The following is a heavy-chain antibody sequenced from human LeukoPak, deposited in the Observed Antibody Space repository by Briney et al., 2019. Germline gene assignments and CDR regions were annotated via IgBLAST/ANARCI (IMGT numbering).Heavy chain of an antibody. CDR1: GFTVSSNY. V-gene: IGHV3-7*03. CDR3: ARAVYSSSSGVGY. J-gene: IGHJ4*02. D-gene: IGHD6-6*01. Sequence: GGSLRLSCAASGFTVSSNYMSWVRQAPGKGLEWVANINQDGSDKYYVDSVKARFTISRDSAKNSLYLQMNSLRAEDTAVYFCARAVYSSSSGVGYWGQGTLVTVSS. CDR2: INQDGSDK.